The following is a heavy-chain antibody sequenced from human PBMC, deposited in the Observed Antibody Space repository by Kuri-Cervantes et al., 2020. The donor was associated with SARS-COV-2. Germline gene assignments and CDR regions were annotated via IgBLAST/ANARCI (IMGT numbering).Heavy chain of an antibody. J-gene: IGHJ4*02. V-gene: IGHV1-3*02. CDR2: SNAGNGNT. D-gene: IGHD3-3*01. CDR1: GYAFTSYA. CDR3: ATHAAIFGVVLPDY. Sequence: ASVKVSCKASGYAFTSYAMHWVRQAPGQRLEWMGWSNAGNGNTKYSQGFQGRVTITRDTSASTAYMELSSLRSEDMAVYYCATHAAIFGVVLPDYWGQGTLVTVSS.